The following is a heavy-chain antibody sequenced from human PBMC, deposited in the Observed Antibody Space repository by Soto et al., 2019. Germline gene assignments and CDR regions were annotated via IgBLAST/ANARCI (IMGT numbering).Heavy chain of an antibody. CDR1: GYTFTGYY. CDR3: ARSNDYGDSGFDP. V-gene: IGHV1-2*04. CDR2: INPNSGGT. D-gene: IGHD4-17*01. Sequence: QVQLVQSGAEVKKPGASVKVSCKASGYTFTGYYMHWVRQAPGQGLEWMGWINPNSGGTNYAQKFQGWVTMTRDTPISTAYMELSRLRSDDTAVYYCARSNDYGDSGFDPWGQGTLVTVSS. J-gene: IGHJ5*02.